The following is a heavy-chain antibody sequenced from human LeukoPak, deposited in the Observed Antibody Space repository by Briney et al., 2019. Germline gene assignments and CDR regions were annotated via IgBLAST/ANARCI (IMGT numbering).Heavy chain of an antibody. V-gene: IGHV1-69*05. CDR1: GGTFSSYA. J-gene: IGHJ5*02. D-gene: IGHD2-2*01. CDR3: ARVGLVYCSSTSCPNWFDP. Sequence: SVKVSCKASGGTFSSYAISWVRQAPGQGLEWMGVIIPIFGTANYAQKFQGRVTITTDESTSTAYMELSSLRSEDTAVYYCARVGLVYCSSTSCPNWFDPWGQGTLVTVSS. CDR2: IIPIFGTA.